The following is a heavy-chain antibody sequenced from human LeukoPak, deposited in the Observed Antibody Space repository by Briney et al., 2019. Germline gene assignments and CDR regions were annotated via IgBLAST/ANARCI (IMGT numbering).Heavy chain of an antibody. Sequence: PGRSLRLSCAASGFTFSSYAMHWVRQAPGKGLEWVAVISYDGSNKYYADSVKGRFTISRDNSKNTLYLQMNSLRAEDTAVYYCARDRSEDIVVVPAAPYFDYWGQGTLVTVSS. CDR2: ISYDGSNK. J-gene: IGHJ4*02. D-gene: IGHD2-2*01. CDR3: ARDRSEDIVVVPAAPYFDY. V-gene: IGHV3-30-3*01. CDR1: GFTFSSYA.